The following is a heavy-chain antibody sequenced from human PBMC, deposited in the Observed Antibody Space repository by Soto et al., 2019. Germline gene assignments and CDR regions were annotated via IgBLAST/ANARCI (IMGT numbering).Heavy chain of an antibody. CDR3: GGGGGIYKICCGYSRSTGFYP. Sequence: PSETLSLTCTVSGGSISSYYWSWIRQPPGKGLEWIGYIYYSGSTNYNPSLKSRVTISVDTSKNQFSLKLSSVTAADTAVYYCGGGGGIYKICCGYSRSTGFYPCAKETLLPVSA. CDR1: GGSISSYY. V-gene: IGHV4-59*01. D-gene: IGHD3-22*01. CDR2: IYYSGST. J-gene: IGHJ5*02.